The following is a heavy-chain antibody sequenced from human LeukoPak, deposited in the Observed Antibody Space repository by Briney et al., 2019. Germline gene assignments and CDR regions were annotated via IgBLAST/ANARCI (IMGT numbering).Heavy chain of an antibody. CDR1: GGSFSGYY. D-gene: IGHD6-13*01. V-gene: IGHV4-34*01. Sequence: SETLSLTCAVYGGSFSGYYWSWIRQPPGKGLEWIGEINHSGSTNYNPSLKSRVTISVDTSKNQFSLKLSSVTAADTAVYYCARGLVALYSSSWYRHYMDVWGKGTTVTVSS. J-gene: IGHJ6*03. CDR2: INHSGST. CDR3: ARGLVALYSSSWYRHYMDV.